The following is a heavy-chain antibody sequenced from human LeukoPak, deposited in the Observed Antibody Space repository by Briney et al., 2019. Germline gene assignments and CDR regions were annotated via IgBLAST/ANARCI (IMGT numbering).Heavy chain of an antibody. Sequence: GGSLRLSCAASGFTFSSYSMNWVRQAPGKGLEWVSSISSSSSYIYYADSVKGRFTISRDNAKNSLYLQMNSLRAEDTAVYYCARDRSTYIVGATTHLIWGQGTMVTVSS. CDR3: ARDRSTYIVGATTHLI. V-gene: IGHV3-21*01. J-gene: IGHJ3*02. CDR1: GFTFSSYS. CDR2: ISSSSSYI. D-gene: IGHD1-26*01.